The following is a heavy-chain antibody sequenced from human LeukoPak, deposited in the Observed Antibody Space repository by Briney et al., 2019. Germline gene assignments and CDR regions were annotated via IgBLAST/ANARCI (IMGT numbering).Heavy chain of an antibody. V-gene: IGHV4-59*01. J-gene: IGHJ5*02. CDR3: ARDRPYCSSTSCSKNWFDP. Sequence: PSETLSLTCTVSGGSISSYYWSWIRQPPGKGLEWIGYIYYSGSTNYNPSLKSRVTISVDTSKNQFSLKLSSVTAADTAVYYCARDRPYCSSTSCSKNWFDPWGQGTLVTVSS. D-gene: IGHD2-2*01. CDR1: GGSISSYY. CDR2: IYYSGST.